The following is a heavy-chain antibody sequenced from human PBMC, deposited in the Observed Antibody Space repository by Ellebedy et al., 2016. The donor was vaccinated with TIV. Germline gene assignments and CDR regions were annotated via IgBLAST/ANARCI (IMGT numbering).Heavy chain of an antibody. J-gene: IGHJ3*01. CDR1: GASFRGYY. D-gene: IGHD3-22*01. CDR3: AASSDYSDSRGNHEGRTFLDT. CDR2: ISHSGRT. V-gene: IGHV4-34*01. Sequence: SETLSLTXSVYGASFRGYYWSWIRQPPGKGLEWIGEISHSGRTYYSPSLQSRVTISEDTSKKQFSLTLTSVTAADTAVYYCAASSDYSDSRGNHEGRTFLDTWGQGRMVTVSS.